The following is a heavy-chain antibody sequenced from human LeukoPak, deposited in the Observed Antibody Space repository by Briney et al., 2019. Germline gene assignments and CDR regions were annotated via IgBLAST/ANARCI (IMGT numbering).Heavy chain of an antibody. Sequence: SETLSLTCTVCVGSISSYYWSWIRQPPGKGLEWIGYIYYSGSTNYNPSLNSRVTISVDTSKNQFSLKLSSVTAADTAVYYCARKRVTMVRGVPLNWFDPWGQGTLVPVSS. J-gene: IGHJ5*02. D-gene: IGHD3-10*01. V-gene: IGHV4-59*01. CDR2: IYYSGST. CDR1: VGSISSYY. CDR3: ARKRVTMVRGVPLNWFDP.